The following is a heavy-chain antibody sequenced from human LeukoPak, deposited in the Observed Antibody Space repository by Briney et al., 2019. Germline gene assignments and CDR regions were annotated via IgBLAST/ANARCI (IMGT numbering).Heavy chain of an antibody. CDR1: GHTFTSYD. Sequence: ASVKVSCKASGHTFTSYDINWVRQATGQGLEWMGWMNPNSGDTGYAQKFQGRVTMTRNTSISTAYMELSSLRSEDTAVYYCARLPRLLWGTASVDYWGQGTLVTVSS. CDR2: MNPNSGDT. D-gene: IGHD5-18*01. CDR3: ARLPRLLWGTASVDY. V-gene: IGHV1-8*01. J-gene: IGHJ4*02.